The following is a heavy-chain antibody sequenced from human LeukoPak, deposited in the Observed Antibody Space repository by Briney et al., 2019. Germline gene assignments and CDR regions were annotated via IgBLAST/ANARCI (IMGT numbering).Heavy chain of an antibody. D-gene: IGHD1-7*01. CDR3: ARGNYYAREGAFDI. CDR1: GGSINSYY. CDR2: IHYTGST. J-gene: IGHJ3*02. V-gene: IGHV4-59*12. Sequence: SETLSLTCTVSGGSINSYYWTWIRQPPGKGLEWIGYIHYTGSTNYNPSLKSRLTMSIDTSKNQFSLHLNSVTPEDTAVYYCARGNYYAREGAFDIWGQGTMVTVSS.